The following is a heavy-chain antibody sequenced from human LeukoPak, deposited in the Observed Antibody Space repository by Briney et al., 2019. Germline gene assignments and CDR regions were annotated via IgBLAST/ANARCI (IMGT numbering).Heavy chain of an antibody. V-gene: IGHV4-4*07. CDR1: GGSISSYY. CDR2: IYTSGST. Sequence: SETLSLTCTVSGGSISSYYWSWIRQPAGKGLEWIGRIYTSGSTNYNPSLKSRVTMSVDTSKNQFSLKLSSVTAADTAVYYCATQGYCSSTSCYREDAFDIWGQGTMVTVSS. CDR3: ATQGYCSSTSCYREDAFDI. J-gene: IGHJ3*02. D-gene: IGHD2-2*01.